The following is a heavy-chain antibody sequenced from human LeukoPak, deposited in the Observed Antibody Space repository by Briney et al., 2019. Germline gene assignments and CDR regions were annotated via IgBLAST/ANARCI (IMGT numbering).Heavy chain of an antibody. J-gene: IGHJ4*02. CDR2: MSADEINI. Sequence: GGSLRLSCTASGFSFSAYDMHWVRQATGKGLEWVAFMSADEINIYYGDSVKGRFTIPRDNSKHTVYLQMNSLRAEDTAMYYCARDLYYYGSGSLPDYWGQGTLVTVSS. CDR1: GFSFSAYD. D-gene: IGHD3-10*01. CDR3: ARDLYYYGSGSLPDY. V-gene: IGHV3-30*03.